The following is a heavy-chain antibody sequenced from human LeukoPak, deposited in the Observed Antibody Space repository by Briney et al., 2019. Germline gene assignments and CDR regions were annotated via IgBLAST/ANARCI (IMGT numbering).Heavy chain of an antibody. V-gene: IGHV1-46*01. J-gene: IGHJ6*02. CDR3: ARDKGATPGIAVAGGWYYYGMDV. CDR1: GYTFTSYY. CDR2: INPSGGST. Sequence: ASVKVSCKASGYTFTSYYMHWVRQAPGQGLEWMGIINPSGGSTGYAQKFQGRVIMTRDTSTSTVYMELSSLRSEDTAVYYCARDKGATPGIAVAGGWYYYGMDVWGQGTTVTVSS. D-gene: IGHD6-19*01.